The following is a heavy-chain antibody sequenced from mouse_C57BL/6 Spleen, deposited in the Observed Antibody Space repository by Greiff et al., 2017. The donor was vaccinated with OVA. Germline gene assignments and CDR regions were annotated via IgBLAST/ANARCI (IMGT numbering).Heavy chain of an antibody. Sequence: EVKLMESGGDLVKPGGSLKLSCAASGFTFSSYGMSWVRQTPDKRLEWVAPISSGGSYTYYPDSVKGRFTISRDNAKNTLYLQMSSLKSEDTAMYYCARYYYGSSHWYFDVWGTGTTVTVSS. CDR1: GFTFSSYG. D-gene: IGHD1-1*01. CDR3: ARYYYGSSHWYFDV. CDR2: ISSGGSYT. J-gene: IGHJ1*03. V-gene: IGHV5-6*01.